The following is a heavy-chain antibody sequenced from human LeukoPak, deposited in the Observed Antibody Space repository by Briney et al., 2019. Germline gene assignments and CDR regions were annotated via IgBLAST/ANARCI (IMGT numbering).Heavy chain of an antibody. V-gene: IGHV3-74*01. D-gene: IGHD1-20*01. J-gene: IGHJ4*02. CDR2: IASDGSST. CDR3: ARDLNYYFDY. Sequence: GGSLRLSCAASGFTFSSYWMNWVRQAPGKGLVWVSRIASDGSSTTYADSVKGRFSISRDNAKNTLYLQMNSLRAEDTAVYYCARDLNYYFDYWGQGTLVTVSS. CDR1: GFTFSSYW.